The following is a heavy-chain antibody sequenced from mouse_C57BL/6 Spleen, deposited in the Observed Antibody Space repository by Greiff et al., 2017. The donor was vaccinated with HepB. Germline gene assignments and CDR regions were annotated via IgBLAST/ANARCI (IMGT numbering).Heavy chain of an antibody. CDR3: ARHDYDYYAMDY. V-gene: IGHV7-3*01. J-gene: IGHJ4*01. CDR1: GFTFTDYY. CDR2: IRNKANGYTT. D-gene: IGHD2-4*01. Sequence: DVKLQESGGGLVQPGGSLSLSCAASGFTFTDYYMSWVRQPPGKALEWLGFIRNKANGYTTEYSAYVKGRFTIYRDNSQSILYLQMNALRAEDSATYYCARHDYDYYAMDYWGQGTSVTVSS.